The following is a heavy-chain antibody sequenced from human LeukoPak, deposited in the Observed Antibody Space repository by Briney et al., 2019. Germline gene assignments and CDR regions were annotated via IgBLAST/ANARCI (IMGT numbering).Heavy chain of an antibody. V-gene: IGHV3-33*01. J-gene: IGHJ4*02. CDR3: ARDRAAADLDY. Sequence: PGGSLRLSCAASGFTFSSYGMHGVRQAPGKGLEWVAVIWYDGSNKFYADSVKGRFTISRDNSKNTLYLQMNSLRAEDTAVYYCARDRAAADLDYWGQGTLVTVSS. CDR1: GFTFSSYG. D-gene: IGHD6-13*01. CDR2: IWYDGSNK.